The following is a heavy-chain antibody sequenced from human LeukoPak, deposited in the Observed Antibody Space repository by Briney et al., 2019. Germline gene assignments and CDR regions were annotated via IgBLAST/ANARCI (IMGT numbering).Heavy chain of an antibody. Sequence: SETLSLTCAVSGVAISRGGYAWNWIRQPPGKGLEWIGSIYHSGSTYYNPSLKSRVTISVDTSKNQFSLKLSSVTAADTAVYYCARVGGIYYGSGSYGDWGQGTLVTVSS. CDR3: ARVGGIYYGSGSYGD. J-gene: IGHJ4*02. D-gene: IGHD3-10*01. V-gene: IGHV4-39*07. CDR2: IYHSGST. CDR1: GVAISRGGYA.